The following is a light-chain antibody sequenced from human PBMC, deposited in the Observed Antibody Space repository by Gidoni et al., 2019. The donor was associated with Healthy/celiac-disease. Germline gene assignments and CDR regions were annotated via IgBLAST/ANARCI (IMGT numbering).Light chain of an antibody. J-gene: IGKJ2*01. CDR2: LGS. V-gene: IGKV2-28*01. CDR3: MQALQTPYT. Sequence: DIVMTQSTLSLPVTPGEPASISCRSSQSLLHSNGYNYLDLYLQKPGQSPQLLIYLGSNRDSGVPDRFSGSGSGTDFTLKISRVEAEDVGVYYCMQALQTPYTFGQGTKLEIK. CDR1: QSLLHSNGYNY.